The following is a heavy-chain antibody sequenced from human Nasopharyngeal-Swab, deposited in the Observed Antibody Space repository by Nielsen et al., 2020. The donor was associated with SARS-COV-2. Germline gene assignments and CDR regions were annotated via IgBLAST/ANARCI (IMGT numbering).Heavy chain of an antibody. V-gene: IGHV4-59*01. CDR3: ARSRWINGYFDF. Sequence: SETLSLTCTISSDSIDTYYWSWIRQPPGKGLEWIGYFAYIETSNYNPSLKSRVTILKDTSKRQFSLKLSSVTAADTVVYFCARSRWINGYFDFWGQGALVIVSS. CDR1: SDSIDTYY. D-gene: IGHD2-2*03. CDR2: FAYIETS. J-gene: IGHJ4*02.